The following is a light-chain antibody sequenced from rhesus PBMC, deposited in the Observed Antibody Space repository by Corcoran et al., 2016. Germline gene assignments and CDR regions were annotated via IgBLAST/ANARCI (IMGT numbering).Light chain of an antibody. CDR3: QRYNRMPRT. CDR1: QGIAGW. V-gene: IGKV1-21*01. CDR2: QAS. Sequence: DIQMTQSPSSLSASGGDRVTITCRASQGIAGWLAWYQQKPAKAPKLLVYQASHLQNGVPSRFSGSGYGSDFTLPISSLQPEDFATYYCQRYNRMPRTFGQGTRVEVK. J-gene: IGKJ1*01.